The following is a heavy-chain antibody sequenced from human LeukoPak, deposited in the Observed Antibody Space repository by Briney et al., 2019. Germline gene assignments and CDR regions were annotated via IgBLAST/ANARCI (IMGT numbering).Heavy chain of an antibody. D-gene: IGHD4-17*01. CDR3: ARDPPPATTVTIPRSHL. CDR2: ISSSSSTI. CDR1: GFTFSNYY. Sequence: GGSLRLSCAASGFTFSNYYMSWVRQAPGKGLEWVSYISSSSSTIYYADSVKGRFTISRDNAKNSLYLQMNSLRAEDTAVYYCARDPPPATTVTIPRSHLWGQGTLVTVSS. J-gene: IGHJ5*02. V-gene: IGHV3-48*04.